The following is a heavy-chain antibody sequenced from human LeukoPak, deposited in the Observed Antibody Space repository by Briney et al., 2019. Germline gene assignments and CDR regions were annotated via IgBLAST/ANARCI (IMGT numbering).Heavy chain of an antibody. CDR2: INSDGSST. Sequence: PGGSLRLSCAASGFTFSSYWMHWVRQAPGKGLVWVSRINSDGSSTSYADSVKGRFTISRDNAKNSLYLQMNSLRAEDTAVYYCASGPAAYFPFDYWGQGTLVTVSS. CDR1: GFTFSSYW. CDR3: ASGPAAYFPFDY. D-gene: IGHD2-21*01. J-gene: IGHJ4*02. V-gene: IGHV3-74*01.